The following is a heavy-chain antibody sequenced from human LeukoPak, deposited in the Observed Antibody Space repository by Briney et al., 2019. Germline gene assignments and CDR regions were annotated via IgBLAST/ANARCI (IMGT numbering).Heavy chain of an antibody. D-gene: IGHD5-18*01. CDR3: ARSWDSYGLGYYYYMDV. CDR2: ISSSSSYI. J-gene: IGHJ6*03. Sequence: GGSLRLSCAASGFTFSSYSMNWVRQAPGKGLEWVSSISSSSSYIYYADSVKGRFTISRDNAKNSLYLQMNSLRAEDTAVYYCARSWDSYGLGYYYYMDVWGKGTTVTVSS. V-gene: IGHV3-21*01. CDR1: GFTFSSYS.